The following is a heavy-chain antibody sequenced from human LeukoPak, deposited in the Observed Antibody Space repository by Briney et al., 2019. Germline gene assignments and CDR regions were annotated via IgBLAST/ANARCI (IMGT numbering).Heavy chain of an antibody. Sequence: PSETLSLTCTISGGSIGSYNSYYWTWIRRPPGKGLEWIGSIFASGSTNYSPSLKSRVTISVDSSKNQFSLRLSAVTAEDTAVYYCARAGAYRYPLDYWGQGALVTVSS. J-gene: IGHJ4*02. V-gene: IGHV4-4*09. CDR3: ARAGAYRYPLDY. CDR2: IFASGST. CDR1: GGSIGSYNSYY. D-gene: IGHD5-18*01.